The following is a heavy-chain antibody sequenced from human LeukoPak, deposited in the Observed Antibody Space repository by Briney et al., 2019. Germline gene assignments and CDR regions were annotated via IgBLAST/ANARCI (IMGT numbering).Heavy chain of an antibody. CDR2: IYYSGST. CDR3: ARLLGEIDP. D-gene: IGHD3-10*02. Sequence: SETLSLTCTVSGGSISSYYWSWIRQPPGKGLEWIGYIYYSGSTNYNPSLKSRVTISVDTSKNQFSLKLSSATAADTAVYYCARLLGEIDPWGQGTLVTVSS. CDR1: GGSISSYY. J-gene: IGHJ5*02. V-gene: IGHV4-59*01.